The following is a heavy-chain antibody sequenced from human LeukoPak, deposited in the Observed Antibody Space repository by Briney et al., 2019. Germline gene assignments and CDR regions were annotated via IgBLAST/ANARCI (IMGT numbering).Heavy chain of an antibody. CDR1: GDSVSSNLYY. CDR3: AKVVGYSSGWHQGYYYYMDV. Sequence: SEALSLTCSVSGDSVSSNLYYWAWIRQSPGKGLEWMGLITYSGQTYYNPSLKSRVTISVDSSKNQFSLKLNSVTAADTAVYYCAKVVGYSSGWHQGYYYYMDVWGKGTTVIVSS. D-gene: IGHD6-19*01. CDR2: ITYSGQT. J-gene: IGHJ6*03. V-gene: IGHV4-39*07.